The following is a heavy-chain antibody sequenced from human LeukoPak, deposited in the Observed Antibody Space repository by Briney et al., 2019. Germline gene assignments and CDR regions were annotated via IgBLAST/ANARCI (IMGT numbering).Heavy chain of an antibody. V-gene: IGHV3-66*01. D-gene: IGHD3-10*01. Sequence: ETLSLTCAVYGGSFSGYYWSWVRQAPGKGLEWVSVIYSGGSTYYADPVKGRFTISRDNSKNTLYLQMNSLRAEDTAVYYCARDPIYGSGSNRNYYYYGMDVWGQGTTVTVSS. CDR3: ARDPIYGSGSNRNYYYYGMDV. J-gene: IGHJ6*02. CDR1: GGSFSGYY. CDR2: IYSGGST.